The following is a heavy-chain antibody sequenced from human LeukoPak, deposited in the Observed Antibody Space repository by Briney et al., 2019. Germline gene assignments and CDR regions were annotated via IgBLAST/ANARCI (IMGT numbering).Heavy chain of an antibody. Sequence: PSETLSLTCTVSNGSISSYYWSWIRQPPGKGLEWIGYIYYSGSTNYNPSLKSRVTISVDTSKNQFSLTLSSVTAADTAVYYCARLRYYYDSSGYYSFFDFWGQGTLVTVSS. CDR3: ARLRYYYDSSGYYSFFDF. D-gene: IGHD3-22*01. V-gene: IGHV4-59*08. J-gene: IGHJ4*02. CDR1: NGSISSYY. CDR2: IYYSGST.